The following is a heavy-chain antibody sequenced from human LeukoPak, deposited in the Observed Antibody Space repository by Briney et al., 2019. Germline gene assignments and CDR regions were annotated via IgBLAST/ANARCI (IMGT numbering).Heavy chain of an antibody. V-gene: IGHV5-51*01. CDR3: ARRLRTGGFDI. CDR1: GYRFTTYW. D-gene: IGHD1-1*01. J-gene: IGHJ3*02. Sequence: GESLKISCMGSGYRFTTYWIDWVRRVPGKGLEWMGIIQPADSQTRYNPSFQGQVTLSDDKSINTAYLQWSSLRPSDTAIYYCARRLRTGGFDIWGQGTEVTVSS. CDR2: IQPADSQT.